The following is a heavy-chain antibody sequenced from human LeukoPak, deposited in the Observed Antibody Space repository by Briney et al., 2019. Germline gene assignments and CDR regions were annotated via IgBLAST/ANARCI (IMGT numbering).Heavy chain of an antibody. J-gene: IGHJ5*02. CDR1: GGSISSYY. D-gene: IGHD2-21*02. CDR3: ASLSEYCLGWFDP. V-gene: IGHV4-59*01. Sequence: SETLSLTCSVSGGSISSYYWSWIRQPPGKGLEWIGYMYYSGSTNYNPSLKSRVTMSVDTSKNQFSLRLNSVTAADTAVYYCASLSEYCLGWFDPWGQGTLVTVYS. CDR2: MYYSGST.